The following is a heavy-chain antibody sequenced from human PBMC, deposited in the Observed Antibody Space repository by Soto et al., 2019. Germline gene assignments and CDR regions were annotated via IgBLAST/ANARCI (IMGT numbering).Heavy chain of an antibody. CDR2: ISYDGSNK. V-gene: IGHV3-30-3*01. Sequence: QVQLVESGGGVVQPGRSLRLSCAASGFTFSSYAMHWVRQAPGKGLEWVAVISYDGSNKYYADSVKGRFTISRDNSKNTLYLQMNSLRAEDTAVYYCARGLASATVTSETSFDYWGQGTLVTVSS. J-gene: IGHJ4*02. D-gene: IGHD4-17*01. CDR1: GFTFSSYA. CDR3: ARGLASATVTSETSFDY.